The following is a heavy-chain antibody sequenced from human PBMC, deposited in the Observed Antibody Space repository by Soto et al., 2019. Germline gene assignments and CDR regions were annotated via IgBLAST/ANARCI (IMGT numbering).Heavy chain of an antibody. Sequence: QVQLQESGAELVKPAQSLSLSCTVSGGSFSSGGYYWSWIRQHPGKGRVWGGYIFYRGSTYYNPSLKSRGTLSVDTSESQCSLTVGSVTAAYMDVYYCARELWATKVKHYYDSDMDVWGQGTTVTVSS. CDR3: ARELWATKVKHYYDSDMDV. J-gene: IGHJ6*02. V-gene: IGHV4-31*03. D-gene: IGHD4-4*01. CDR1: GGSFSSGGYY. CDR2: IFYRGST.